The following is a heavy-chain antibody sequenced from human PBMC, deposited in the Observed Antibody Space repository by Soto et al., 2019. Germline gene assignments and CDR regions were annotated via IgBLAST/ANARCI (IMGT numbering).Heavy chain of an antibody. V-gene: IGHV4-34*02. D-gene: IGHD1-26*01. CDR2: INHSGGT. CDR1: GGSFSCYY. CDR3: ARLRWEQPWVFDY. Sequence: QVQLQQWGAGLLKPSETLSLTCAVYGGSFSCYYWSWIRQPPVKGLEWIGEINHSGGTNYNPSLTSRVTISVDTSKNQFSLKLSSVTAADTAVFYCARLRWEQPWVFDYWGQGTLVTVSS. J-gene: IGHJ4*02.